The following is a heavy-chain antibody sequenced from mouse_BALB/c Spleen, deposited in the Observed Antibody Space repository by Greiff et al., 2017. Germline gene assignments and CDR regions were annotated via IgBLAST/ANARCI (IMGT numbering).Heavy chain of an antibody. CDR1: GYTFTSYW. CDR3: ARSTMITAWFAY. CDR2: INPSTGYT. Sequence: VQRVESGAELAKPGASVKMSCKASGYTFTSYWMHWVKQRPGQGLEWIGYINPSTGYTEYNQKFKDKATLIADKSSSTAYMQLSSLTSEDSAVYYCARSTMITAWFAYWGQGTLVTVSA. V-gene: IGHV1-7*01. J-gene: IGHJ3*01. D-gene: IGHD2-4*01.